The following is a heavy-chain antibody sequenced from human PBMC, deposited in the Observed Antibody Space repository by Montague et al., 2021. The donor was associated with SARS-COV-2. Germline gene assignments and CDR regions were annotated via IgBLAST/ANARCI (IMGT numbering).Heavy chain of an antibody. V-gene: IGHV3-72*01. Sequence: FRSLSCAASGFTFSDYYMDWVRQAPGKGLEWVGRIRNKHYSYTTQYAASVKGRFIISRDDSESLLHLQMNSLEIEDTAVYFCARRRVSDGFDIWGQGTTVTVSS. CDR2: IRNKHYSYTT. CDR3: ARRRVSDGFDI. CDR1: GFTFSDYY. D-gene: IGHD5-24*01. J-gene: IGHJ3*02.